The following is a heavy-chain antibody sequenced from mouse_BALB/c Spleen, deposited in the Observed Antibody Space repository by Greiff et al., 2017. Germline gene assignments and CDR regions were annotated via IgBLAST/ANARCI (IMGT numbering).Heavy chain of an antibody. CDR3: TRDDYDVPWFAY. V-gene: IGHV5-6-4*01. Sequence: EVQRVESGGGLVKPGGSLKLSCAASGFTFSSYTMSWVRQTPEKRLEWVATISSGGSYTYYPDSVKGRFTISRDNAKNTLYLQMSSLKSEDTAMYYCTRDDYDVPWFAYWGQGTLVTVSA. CDR2: ISSGGSYT. D-gene: IGHD2-4*01. CDR1: GFTFSSYT. J-gene: IGHJ3*01.